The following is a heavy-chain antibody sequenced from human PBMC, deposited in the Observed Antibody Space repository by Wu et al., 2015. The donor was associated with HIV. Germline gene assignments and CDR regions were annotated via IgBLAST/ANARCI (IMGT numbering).Heavy chain of an antibody. CDR1: GGIVISIA. Sequence: QVQLLQSGTEVKKPGSSVTVSCKASGGIVISIAISWVRQAPGHGLEWVGWINPKTGNSYYGQKFLGRVTLTRDTSINSVYMEVTRLKSDDAAVYYCTRNRGFSVHYKSDDYFDYWGQGTLVAVSS. CDR2: INPKTGNS. J-gene: IGHJ4*02. CDR3: TRNRGFSVHYKSDDYFDY. V-gene: IGHV1-8*02. D-gene: IGHD3-3*01.